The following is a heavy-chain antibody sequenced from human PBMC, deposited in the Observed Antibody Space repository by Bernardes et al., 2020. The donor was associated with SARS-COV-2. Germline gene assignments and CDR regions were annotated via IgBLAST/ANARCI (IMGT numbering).Heavy chain of an antibody. J-gene: IGHJ4*02. Sequence: GGSLRLSCAASGFTFSSFWMHWVRQAPGKGLVWVSRISADGRVTTYADSVRGRFTISRDNAKSTLFLQMNRLRDEDTAVYYCVRGPSDGHGRFEYWGQGTLATVSS. CDR3: VRGPSDGHGRFEY. CDR1: GFTFSSFW. V-gene: IGHV3-74*01. CDR2: ISADGRVT.